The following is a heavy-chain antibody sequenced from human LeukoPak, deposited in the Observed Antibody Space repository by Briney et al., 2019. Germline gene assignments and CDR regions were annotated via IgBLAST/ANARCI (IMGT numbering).Heavy chain of an antibody. CDR1: GFTFSSYG. CDR2: ISYDGSNK. V-gene: IGHV3-30*18. CDR3: AKDLASLDY. Sequence: GGSRRLSCAASGFTFSSYGMHWVRQAPGKGLEWVAVISYDGSNKYYADSVKGRFTISRDNSKNTLYLQMNSLRAEDTAVYYCAKDLASLDYWGQGTLLTVSS. J-gene: IGHJ4*02.